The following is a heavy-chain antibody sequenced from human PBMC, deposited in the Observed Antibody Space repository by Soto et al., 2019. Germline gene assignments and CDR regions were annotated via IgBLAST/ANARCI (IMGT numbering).Heavy chain of an antibody. D-gene: IGHD4-17*01. Sequence: EVQLLESGGGLVQPGGSLRLSCAASGFTFSSYAMSWVRQAPGKGLGWVSAISGSGGSTYFADSVKGRFTISKDNSKNTLYLQRNSLRAEDTAIYYCAKQKTTVTRYDAFDIWGQGTMVTVSS. CDR1: GFTFSSYA. CDR3: AKQKTTVTRYDAFDI. CDR2: ISGSGGST. V-gene: IGHV3-23*01. J-gene: IGHJ3*02.